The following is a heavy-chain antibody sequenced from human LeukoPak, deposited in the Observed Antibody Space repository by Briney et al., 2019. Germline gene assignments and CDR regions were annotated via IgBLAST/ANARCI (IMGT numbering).Heavy chain of an antibody. CDR3: ARDAMPLYYGMDV. J-gene: IGHJ6*02. CDR2: IYYSGST. Sequence: PSQTLSLTCTVSGGSISSGGYYWSWIRQHPGKGLEWIGYIYYSGSTYYNPSLKSRVTISVDTSKNQFSLKLSSVTAADTAVYYCARDAMPLYYGMDVWGQGTTVTVSS. D-gene: IGHD2-2*01. CDR1: GGSISSGGYY. V-gene: IGHV4-31*03.